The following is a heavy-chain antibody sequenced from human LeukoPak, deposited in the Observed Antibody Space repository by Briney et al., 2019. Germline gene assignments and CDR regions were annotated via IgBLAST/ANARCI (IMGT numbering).Heavy chain of an antibody. J-gene: IGHJ4*02. V-gene: IGHV1-2*02. CDR1: GYTFTGYY. CDR3: ARESARTSSCLDY. CDR2: INPNSGGT. Sequence: GASVKVSCKASGYTFTGYYMHWVRQAPGQGLEWMGWINPNSGGTNYAQKFQGRVTMTRDTSISTAYMELSRLRSDDTAVYYCARESARTSSCLDYWGQGTLVTVSS. D-gene: IGHD6-13*01.